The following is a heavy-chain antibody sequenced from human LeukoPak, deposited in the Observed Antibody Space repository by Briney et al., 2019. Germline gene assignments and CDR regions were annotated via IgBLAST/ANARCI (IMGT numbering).Heavy chain of an antibody. J-gene: IGHJ4*02. V-gene: IGHV4-34*01. CDR2: INVDGSI. Sequence: SETLSLTCAVDGGSLSGYFWSWIRQPPGKGLEWIGEINVDGSINYNPSLKSRVTISAVTSKSQFSLELTSVIAADTAVFYCARARSTVTTYFDSWGQGTLVIVSS. CDR3: ARARSTVTTYFDS. CDR1: GGSLSGYF. D-gene: IGHD4-17*01.